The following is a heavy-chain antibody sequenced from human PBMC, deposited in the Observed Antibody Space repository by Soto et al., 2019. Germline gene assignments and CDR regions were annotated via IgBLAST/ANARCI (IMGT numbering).Heavy chain of an antibody. J-gene: IGHJ5*02. CDR2: IYYSGNT. CDR1: GGSISSSSYY. CDR3: ARSNSGYYKWFDP. Sequence: SETLSLTCTVSGGSISSSSYYWGWIRQPPGKGLEWIGSIYYSGNTYYNPSLKSRVTISVDTAKNQFSLKLSSVTAADTAIYYCARSNSGYYKWFDPWGQGTLVTVSS. V-gene: IGHV4-39*01. D-gene: IGHD3-22*01.